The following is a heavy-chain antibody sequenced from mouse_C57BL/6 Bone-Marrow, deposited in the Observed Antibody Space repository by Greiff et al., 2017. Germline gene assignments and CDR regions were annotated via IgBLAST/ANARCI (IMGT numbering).Heavy chain of an antibody. CDR2: INPNNGGT. Sequence: EVQLQQSGPELVKPGASVKIPCKASGYTFTDYNMDWVKQSHGKSLEWIGDINPNNGGTIYNQKFKGKATLTVDKSSSTAYMELRSLTSEDTAVYYCAREGRGAYCSSYCFDYWGQGTTLTVSA. D-gene: IGHD1-1*01. J-gene: IGHJ2*01. CDR3: AREGRGAYCSSYCFDY. CDR1: GYTFTDYN. V-gene: IGHV1-18*01.